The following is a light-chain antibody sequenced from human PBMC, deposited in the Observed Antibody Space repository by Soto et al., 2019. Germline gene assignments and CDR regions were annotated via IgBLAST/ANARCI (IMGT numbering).Light chain of an antibody. CDR2: EVN. CDR3: SSYINTGVV. V-gene: IGLV2-14*01. Sequence: QSALTQPASVSGSPGQSITISCTGSSSDVGSYNYVSWYQQHPGKAPNLMIYEVNNRPSGISNRFSASKSGNTASLTISGLQADDEADYYCSSYINTGVVFGGGTQLTVL. J-gene: IGLJ2*01. CDR1: SSDVGSYNY.